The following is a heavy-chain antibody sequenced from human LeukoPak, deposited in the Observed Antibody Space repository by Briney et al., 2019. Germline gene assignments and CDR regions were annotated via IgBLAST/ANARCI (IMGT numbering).Heavy chain of an antibody. D-gene: IGHD5-24*01. CDR3: AKDRVVVGYKEFDY. V-gene: IGHV3-23*01. J-gene: IGHJ4*02. Sequence: GGSLRLSCAASGFTFSSYAMSWVRQAPGKGLEWVSVISGSGGSTYYADSVKGRFTISGDNSKNTLYLQMNSLRAEDTAVYYCAKDRVVVGYKEFDYWGQGTLVTVSS. CDR1: GFTFSSYA. CDR2: ISGSGGST.